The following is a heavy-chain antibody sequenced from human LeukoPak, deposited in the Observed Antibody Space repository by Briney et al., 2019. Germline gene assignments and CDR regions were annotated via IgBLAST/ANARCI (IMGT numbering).Heavy chain of an antibody. D-gene: IGHD1-7*01. V-gene: IGHV1-3*03. CDR1: GYTFTSYA. CDR2: INAGNGNT. Sequence: GASVKVSCKASGYTFTSYAMHWVRQAPGQRLEWMGWINAGNGNTKYSQEFQGRVTITRDTSASTAYMELSSLRSEDMAVYYCARGSITGTLPMLDWFDPWGQGTLVTVSS. CDR3: ARGSITGTLPMLDWFDP. J-gene: IGHJ5*02.